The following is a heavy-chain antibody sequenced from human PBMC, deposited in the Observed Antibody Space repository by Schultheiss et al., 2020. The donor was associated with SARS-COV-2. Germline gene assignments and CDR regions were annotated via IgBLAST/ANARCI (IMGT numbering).Heavy chain of an antibody. CDR2: VYSRGNT. J-gene: IGHJ4*02. V-gene: IGHV4-4*02. Sequence: GSLRLSCAVSGGSISSGNWWSWVRQPPGKGLEWIGSVYSRGNTFYNPSLESRVTISPDTSKSQFSLHLSSVTAADTAVYYCARQEGTGANWGQGILVTVSS. CDR1: GGSISSGNW. CDR3: ARQEGTGAN. D-gene: IGHD3-10*01.